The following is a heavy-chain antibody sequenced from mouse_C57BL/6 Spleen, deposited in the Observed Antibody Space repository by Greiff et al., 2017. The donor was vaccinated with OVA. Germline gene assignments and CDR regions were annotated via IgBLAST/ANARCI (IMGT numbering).Heavy chain of an antibody. CDR1: GFSLTSYG. J-gene: IGHJ4*01. V-gene: IGHV2-4*01. CDR3: AKKGSNYVGAMDY. D-gene: IGHD2-5*01. Sequence: VKLMESGPGLVQPSQSLSITCTVSGFSLTSYGVHWVRQPPGKGLEWLGVIWSGGSTDYNAAFISRLSISKDNSKSQVFFKMNSLQADDTAIYYCAKKGSNYVGAMDYWGQGTSVTVSS. CDR2: IWSGGST.